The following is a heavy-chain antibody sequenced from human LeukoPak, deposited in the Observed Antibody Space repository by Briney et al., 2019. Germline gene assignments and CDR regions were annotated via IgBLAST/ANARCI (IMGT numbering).Heavy chain of an antibody. D-gene: IGHD3-9*01. V-gene: IGHV3-21*01. Sequence: PGGSLRLSCAASGFTFSSYSMNWVRQAPGKGLEWVSSISSSSSYIYYADSVKGRFTISRDNAKNSLYLQMNSLRAEDTAVYYCARDYDILTGSPLDAFDIWGQGTMVTVSS. J-gene: IGHJ3*02. CDR3: ARDYDILTGSPLDAFDI. CDR2: ISSSSSYI. CDR1: GFTFSSYS.